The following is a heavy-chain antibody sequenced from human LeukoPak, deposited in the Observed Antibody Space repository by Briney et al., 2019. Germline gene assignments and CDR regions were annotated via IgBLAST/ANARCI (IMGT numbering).Heavy chain of an antibody. D-gene: IGHD4/OR15-4a*01. J-gene: IGHJ4*02. CDR3: AKGLTMIDY. CDR1: GFTFSSYA. V-gene: IGHV3-23*01. Sequence: PGGSLRLSCAASGFTFSSYAMTWVRQAPGKGLEWVSTIGGSGTYYADSVKGRFTISRDNSKNMLFLRMNSLRAEDTAVYYCAKGLTMIDYWGQGTLVTVSS. CDR2: IGGSGT.